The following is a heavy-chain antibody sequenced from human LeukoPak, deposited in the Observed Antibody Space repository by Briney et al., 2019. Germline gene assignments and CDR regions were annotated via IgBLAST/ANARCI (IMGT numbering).Heavy chain of an antibody. CDR1: GYTFTDYY. CDR2: INPNSGGT. Sequence: ASVKVSCKASGYTFTDYYIHWVRQAPGQGLEWMGWINPNSGGTNYAQKFQGKATMTRDTSISTAYMELSSLRSDDTAVYYCARSGHVIIPSYYFDYWGQGTLVTVSS. CDR3: ARSGHVIIPSYYFDY. D-gene: IGHD3-10*01. V-gene: IGHV1-2*02. J-gene: IGHJ4*02.